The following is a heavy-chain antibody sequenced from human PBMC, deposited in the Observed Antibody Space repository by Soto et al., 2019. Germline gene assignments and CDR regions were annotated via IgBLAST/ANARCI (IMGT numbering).Heavy chain of an antibody. CDR1: GYSFTSYW. Sequence: GESLKISCKRSGYSFTSYWIVWVRPMPGKGLEWLRILYPGDSYTRYSPSVQGQVTISADKHISTASLQGSSLKASDTAMYDCARHPQNDPLDYWGQGTTVTVSS. CDR3: ARHPQNDPLDY. J-gene: IGHJ4*02. V-gene: IGHV5-51*01. D-gene: IGHD1-1*01. CDR2: LYPGDSYT.